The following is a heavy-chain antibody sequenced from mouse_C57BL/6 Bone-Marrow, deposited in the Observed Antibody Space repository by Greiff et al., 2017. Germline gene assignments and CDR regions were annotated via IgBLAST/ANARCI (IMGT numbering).Heavy chain of an antibody. J-gene: IGHJ4*01. V-gene: IGHV14-3*01. D-gene: IGHD1-1*01. CDR1: GFNIKNTY. CDR3: TRLLLRSNYNAMDY. CDR2: IDPANGNN. Sequence: EVQLQESVAELVRPGASVKLSCTASGFNIKNTYMHWVKQRPEQGLEWIGRIDPANGNNTSAPKFQVKATIKADTSSNTAYLQLSSLTSEDTAIYYCTRLLLRSNYNAMDYWGQGTSVTVSS.